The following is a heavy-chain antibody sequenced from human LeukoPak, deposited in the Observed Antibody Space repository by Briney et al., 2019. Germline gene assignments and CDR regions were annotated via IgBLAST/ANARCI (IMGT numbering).Heavy chain of an antibody. D-gene: IGHD2-15*01. CDR3: AKDRISEETYNWFDL. J-gene: IGHJ5*02. CDR1: GFTFSSYG. CDR2: ISYDGSNK. Sequence: GGSLRLSCAASGFTFSSYGMHWVRQAPGKGLEWVAVISYDGSNKYYADSVKGRFTISRDNSKNTLYLQMNSLRAEDTAVYYCAKDRISEETYNWFDLWGQGTLVTVSS. V-gene: IGHV3-30*18.